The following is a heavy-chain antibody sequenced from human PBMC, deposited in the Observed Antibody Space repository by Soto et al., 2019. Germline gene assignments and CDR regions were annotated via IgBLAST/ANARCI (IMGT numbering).Heavy chain of an antibody. CDR1: GYTFTSYG. CDR2: ISAYNGNT. D-gene: IGHD3-9*01. V-gene: IGHV1-18*01. J-gene: IGHJ6*02. Sequence: ASVEVCCKASGYTFTSYGISWVRQARGQGLEWMGWISAYNGNTNYAQKLQGRVTMTTDTSTSTAYMELRSLRPDDTAVYYCARFYDILTGYYTPQIDYYYYGMDVWGQGTTVTVS. CDR3: ARFYDILTGYYTPQIDYYYYGMDV.